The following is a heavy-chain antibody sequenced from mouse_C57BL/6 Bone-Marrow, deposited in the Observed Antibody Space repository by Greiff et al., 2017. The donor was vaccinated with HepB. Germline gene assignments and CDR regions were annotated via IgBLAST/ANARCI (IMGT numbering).Heavy chain of an antibody. J-gene: IGHJ2*01. CDR3: ARDYYDFDY. D-gene: IGHD2-4*01. Sequence: EVKLMESGGGLVKPGGSLKLSCAASGFTFSSYAMSWVRQTPEKRLEWVATISDGGSYTYYPDNVKGRFTISRDNAKNNLYLQMSHLKSEDTAMYYCARDYYDFDYWGQGTTLTVSS. CDR2: ISDGGSYT. CDR1: GFTFSSYA. V-gene: IGHV5-4*01.